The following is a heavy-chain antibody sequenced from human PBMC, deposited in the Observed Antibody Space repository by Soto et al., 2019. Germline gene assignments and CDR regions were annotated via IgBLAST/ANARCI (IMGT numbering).Heavy chain of an antibody. Sequence: SETLSFTCTVSGGSISSGGYYWSWIRQHPGKGLEWIGYIYYSGSTYYNPSLKSRVTISVDTSKNQFSLKLSSVTAADTAVYYCARAIVVVPAAPEYYYYYYGMDVWGQGTTVTVSS. V-gene: IGHV4-31*03. CDR3: ARAIVVVPAAPEYYYYYYGMDV. J-gene: IGHJ6*02. CDR1: GGSISSGGYY. D-gene: IGHD2-2*01. CDR2: IYYSGST.